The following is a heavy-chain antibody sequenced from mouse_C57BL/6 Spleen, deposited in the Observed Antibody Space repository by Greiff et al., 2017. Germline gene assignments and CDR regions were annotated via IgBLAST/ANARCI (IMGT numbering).Heavy chain of an antibody. D-gene: IGHD1-1*01. V-gene: IGHV1-55*01. CDR3: ARNGFIRGYCDV. CDR1: GYTFTSYW. CDR2: LYPGSGST. Sequence: VQLQQPGAELVKPGASVKMSCKASGYTFTSYWITWVKQRPGQGLEWIGDLYPGSGSTNYNGKFKSKATLTVDTSSSTAYMQLSSLTSEDSAVYYSARNGFIRGYCDVWGTGTTVTVSS. J-gene: IGHJ1*03.